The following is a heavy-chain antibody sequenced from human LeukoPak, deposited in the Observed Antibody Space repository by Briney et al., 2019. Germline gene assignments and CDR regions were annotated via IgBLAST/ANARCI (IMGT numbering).Heavy chain of an antibody. CDR3: AKEGGTAYLFDY. Sequence: PGGSLRLSCAASGFTFSRYAMSWVRQAPGKGLEWVSAISGGGGGTYYADSVKGRFSISRDNSKNTLYLQMNSLRAEDTAVYYCAKEGGTAYLFDYWGQGTLVTVSS. V-gene: IGHV3-23*01. J-gene: IGHJ4*02. CDR2: ISGGGGGT. CDR1: GFTFSRYA. D-gene: IGHD2-15*01.